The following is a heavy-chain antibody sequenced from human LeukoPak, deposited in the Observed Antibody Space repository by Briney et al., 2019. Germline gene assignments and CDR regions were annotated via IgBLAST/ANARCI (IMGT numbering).Heavy chain of an antibody. D-gene: IGHD5-12*01. CDR1: GGSFSGYY. Sequence: PSETLSLTCTVYGGSFSGYYCSWIRQPPGKGLEWIGEINHSGSTNYNPSLKSRVTISVDTSKNQFSPKLSSVTAADTAVYYCARGVNPLIVATTTAFDYWGQGILVTVSS. CDR3: ARGVNPLIVATTTAFDY. V-gene: IGHV4-34*01. J-gene: IGHJ4*02. CDR2: INHSGST.